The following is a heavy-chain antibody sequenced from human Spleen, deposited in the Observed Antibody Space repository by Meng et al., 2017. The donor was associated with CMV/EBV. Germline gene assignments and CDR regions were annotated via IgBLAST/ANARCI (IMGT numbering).Heavy chain of an antibody. J-gene: IGHJ6*02. CDR1: GGSFSGYY. V-gene: IGHV4-39*01. D-gene: IGHD2-2*01. Sequence: SETLSLTCAVYGGSFSGYYWGWIRQPPGKGLEWIGSIYYSGSTYYNPSLKSRVTISVDTSKNQFSLKLSSVTAADTAVYYCASLSLGYCSSTSCYYCGMDVWGQGTTVTVSS. CDR3: ASLSLGYCSSTSCYYCGMDV. CDR2: IYYSGST.